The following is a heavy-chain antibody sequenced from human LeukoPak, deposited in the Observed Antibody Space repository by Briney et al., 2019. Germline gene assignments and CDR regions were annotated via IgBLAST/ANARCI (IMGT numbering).Heavy chain of an antibody. Sequence: GGSLGLSCAASGFTFSSYSMNWVRQAPGKGLEWVSSISSSSSYIYYADSVKGRFTISRDDAKNSLYLQMNSLRAEDTAVYYCARDRVTMVRGVIKPSILYYYYGMDVWGQGTTVTVSS. D-gene: IGHD3-10*01. J-gene: IGHJ6*02. CDR2: ISSSSSYI. CDR1: GFTFSSYS. V-gene: IGHV3-21*01. CDR3: ARDRVTMVRGVIKPSILYYYYGMDV.